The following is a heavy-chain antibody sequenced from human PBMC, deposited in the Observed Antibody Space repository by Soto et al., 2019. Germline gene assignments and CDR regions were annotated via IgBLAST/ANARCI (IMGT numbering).Heavy chain of an antibody. Sequence: EVRLLESGGGLVQPGGSLRLSCAASGFSFSTYGMSWVRQAPGKGLNWVSSIVNSGGSTYYADSVKGRFTISRDNSKNTLYLQLNSLRAEDTAVYYCAKESEWNDYYFDSWGQGTLVTVSS. V-gene: IGHV3-23*01. CDR1: GFSFSTYG. J-gene: IGHJ4*02. CDR3: AKESEWNDYYFDS. CDR2: IVNSGGST. D-gene: IGHD1-1*01.